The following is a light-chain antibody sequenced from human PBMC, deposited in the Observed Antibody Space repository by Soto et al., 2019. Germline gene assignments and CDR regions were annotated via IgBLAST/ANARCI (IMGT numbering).Light chain of an antibody. CDR1: TSDVGGYDF. CDR3: SSYAGSNNFV. V-gene: IGLV2-8*01. Sequence: QSALTQPASVSGSPGQSITISCTGTTSDVGGYDFVSWYQQHPGKAPKLIIYEVSERPSGVPDRFSGSKSSNTASLTVSGLQAEDEADYYCSSYAGSNNFVFGTGTKLTVL. J-gene: IGLJ1*01. CDR2: EVS.